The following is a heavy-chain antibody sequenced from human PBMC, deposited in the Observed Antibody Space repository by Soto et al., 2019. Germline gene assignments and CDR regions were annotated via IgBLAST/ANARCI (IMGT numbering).Heavy chain of an antibody. CDR2: LNGYNGNT. CDR3: AREGDYPYYYYGMDV. V-gene: IGHV1-18*01. D-gene: IGHD4-17*01. J-gene: IGHJ6*02. CDR1: GYTFTRYG. Sequence: QVQLVQSGAEVKKPGASVKVSCKASGYTFTRYGITWVRQARGQGLEWMGWLNGYNGNTKYAQKLQGRVTMTTDTSPSTAYMELRSLTSDDTAVYSCAREGDYPYYYYGMDVWGQGTTVTVSS.